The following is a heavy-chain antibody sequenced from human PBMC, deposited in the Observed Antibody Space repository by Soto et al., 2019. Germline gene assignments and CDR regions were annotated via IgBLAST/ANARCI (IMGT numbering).Heavy chain of an antibody. V-gene: IGHV5-51*01. Sequence: GESLKISCKGSGYSFTSYWIGWVRQMPGKGLEWMGIIYPGDSDTRYSPSFQGQVTISADKSISTAYLQWSSMKASDTAMYYCASALSNIVATIRGYYYYMDVWGKGTTVTAP. D-gene: IGHD5-12*01. CDR1: GYSFTSYW. CDR2: IYPGDSDT. CDR3: ASALSNIVATIRGYYYYMDV. J-gene: IGHJ6*03.